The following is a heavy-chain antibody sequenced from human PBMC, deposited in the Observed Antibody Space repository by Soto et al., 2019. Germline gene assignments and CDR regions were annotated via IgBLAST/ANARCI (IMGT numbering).Heavy chain of an antibody. Sequence: QVQLEESGGGVVQPGRSLRLSCAASGFNFSNYTMHWVRQAPGKGLEWVAIIRHDGSNEYYADSVKGRFTISKDNSKNTLSLQMTSLRAEDTAVYYCAKSRDGYSFYFYYGMDVWGQGTTVTVSS. V-gene: IGHV3-30*18. J-gene: IGHJ6*02. CDR1: GFNFSNYT. D-gene: IGHD4-4*01. CDR2: IRHDGSNE. CDR3: AKSRDGYSFYFYYGMDV.